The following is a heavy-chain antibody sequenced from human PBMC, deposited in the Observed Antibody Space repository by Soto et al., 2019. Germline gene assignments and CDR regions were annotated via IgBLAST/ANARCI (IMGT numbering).Heavy chain of an antibody. V-gene: IGHV3-23*01. CDR1: GFTFSSYA. CDR3: AKGLADCSGGNCYFINPFHYYYLMDV. D-gene: IGHD2-15*01. Sequence: EVQVLESGGGLVQPGGSQRLSCAASGFTFSSYAMSWVRQTPGKGLEWVSSISGSGDSTYYADSVKGRCTVSRDNSKNTLYLQMNSLRAEDTAVYYCAKGLADCSGGNCYFINPFHYYYLMDVWGQGTTVTVSS. J-gene: IGHJ6*02. CDR2: ISGSGDST.